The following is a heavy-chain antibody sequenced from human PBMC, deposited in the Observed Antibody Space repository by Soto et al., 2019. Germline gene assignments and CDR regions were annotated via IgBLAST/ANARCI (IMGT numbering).Heavy chain of an antibody. CDR2: TRNKANSYTT. Sequence: EVQLVESGGGLVQPGGSLRLSCAASGFTFSDHYMDWVRQAPGKGLEWVGRTRNKANSYTTEYAASVKGRFTISRDDSKNSGYRQMNSRKTAVTAVYYCARPGQYYYDRSGYSWYFALWGRGTLVTVSS. V-gene: IGHV3-72*01. J-gene: IGHJ2*01. D-gene: IGHD3-22*01. CDR1: GFTFSDHY. CDR3: ARPGQYYYDRSGYSWYFAL.